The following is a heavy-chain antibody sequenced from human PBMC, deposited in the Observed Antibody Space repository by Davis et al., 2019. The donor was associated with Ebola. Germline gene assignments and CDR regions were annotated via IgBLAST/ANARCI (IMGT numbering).Heavy chain of an antibody. CDR3: ARNPPDDYGDPGWFDP. J-gene: IGHJ5*02. Sequence: SVKVSCKASGYTFTSYYMHWVRQAPGQGLEWMGIINPRGGSTSHAQKLQGRVIMTRDPSISTAYMELSRLRSDDTAVYYCARNPPDDYGDPGWFDPWGQGTLVTVSS. D-gene: IGHD4-17*01. CDR2: INPRGGST. V-gene: IGHV1-46*01. CDR1: GYTFTSYY.